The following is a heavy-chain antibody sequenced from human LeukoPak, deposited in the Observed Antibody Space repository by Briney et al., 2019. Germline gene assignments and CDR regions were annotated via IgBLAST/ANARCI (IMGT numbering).Heavy chain of an antibody. CDR3: ARVGFSSWYDY. V-gene: IGHV1-2*02. Sequence: ASVKVSCKASGYTFTSYGISWVRQAPGQGLEWMGWINPNSGGTNYAQKFQGRVTMTRDTSIGTAYMELSRLRSDDTAVYYCARVGFSSWYDYWGQGTLVTVSS. CDR2: INPNSGGT. CDR1: GYTFTSYG. J-gene: IGHJ4*02. D-gene: IGHD6-13*01.